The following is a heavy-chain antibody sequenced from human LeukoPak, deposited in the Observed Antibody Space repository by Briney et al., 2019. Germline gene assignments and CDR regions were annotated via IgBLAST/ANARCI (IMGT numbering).Heavy chain of an antibody. Sequence: TGGSLRLSCAASGFTLSNYAMNWVRQAPGKGLEWVSVVIGSSGSTDYADSVKGRFTISRVNSKNTLYLEMNSLRAEDTAIYYCAKGGYDYIEIGYFDYWGQGTLVTVSS. CDR2: VIGSSGST. V-gene: IGHV3-23*01. J-gene: IGHJ4*02. CDR3: AKGGYDYIEIGYFDY. CDR1: GFTLSNYA. D-gene: IGHD5-12*01.